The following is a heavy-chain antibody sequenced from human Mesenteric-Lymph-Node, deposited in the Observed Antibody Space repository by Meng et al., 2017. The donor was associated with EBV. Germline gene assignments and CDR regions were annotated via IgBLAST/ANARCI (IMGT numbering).Heavy chain of an antibody. CDR2: FYYSGST. J-gene: IGHJ4*02. V-gene: IGHV4-39*07. CDR1: GGSSSSSSYY. CDR3: ARVLLRGVILL. Sequence: EPAPRLVKPSETPSLTCTVSGGSSSSSSYYWGWIRQPPGQGLEWIGSFYYSGSTYYNPSLKSRVTISEHTSKNQFSLKLSSVTAADTAVYYCARVLLRGVILLWGQGTLVTVSS. D-gene: IGHD3-10*01.